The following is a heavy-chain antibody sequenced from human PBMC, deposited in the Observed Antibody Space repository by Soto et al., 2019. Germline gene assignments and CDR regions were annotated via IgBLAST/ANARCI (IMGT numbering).Heavy chain of an antibody. D-gene: IGHD5-12*01. CDR2: IFDSERT. CDR1: GGSITSGPNH. V-gene: IGHV4-31*01. CDR3: ARDPRDGYGHFDY. J-gene: IGHJ4*02. Sequence: QVQLQESGPGLVKPSQTLSLICTVSGGSITSGPNHWNWIRHNPEKGLEWIGCIFDSERTYYNPSLKGLVSMSPDTSKRQFSLSLNSVTAADTDVYYCARDPRDGYGHFDYWGQGILDTVSS.